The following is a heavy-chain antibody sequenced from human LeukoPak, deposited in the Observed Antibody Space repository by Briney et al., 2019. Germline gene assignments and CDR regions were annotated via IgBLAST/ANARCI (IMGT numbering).Heavy chain of an antibody. Sequence: SETLSLTCAVYGGSFSGYYWSWIRQPPGKGLEWIGEINHSGSTNYNPSLKSRVTISVDTSKNQFSLKLSSVTAADTAVYYCARAQYVLLWFGESSEWFDPWGQGTLVTVSS. J-gene: IGHJ5*02. D-gene: IGHD3-10*01. CDR3: ARAQYVLLWFGESSEWFDP. CDR1: GGSFSGYY. CDR2: INHSGST. V-gene: IGHV4-34*01.